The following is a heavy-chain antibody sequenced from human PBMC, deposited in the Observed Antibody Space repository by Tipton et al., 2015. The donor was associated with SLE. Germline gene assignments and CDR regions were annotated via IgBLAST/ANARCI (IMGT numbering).Heavy chain of an antibody. CDR2: MYYSGRT. D-gene: IGHD6-6*01. CDR1: GGSISSSSYY. V-gene: IGHV4-39*07. CDR3: ARGRNVWYSSSSVEYFQH. Sequence: TLSLTCTVSGGSISSSSYYWGWIRQPPGKGLEWIGSMYYSGRTYYNPSLKSRVTISADMSKNQFSLKLSSVTAADTAVYYCARGRNVWYSSSSVEYFQHWGQGTLVTVSS. J-gene: IGHJ1*01.